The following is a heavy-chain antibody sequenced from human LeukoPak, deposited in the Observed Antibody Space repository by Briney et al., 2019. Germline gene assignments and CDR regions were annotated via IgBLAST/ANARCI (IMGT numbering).Heavy chain of an antibody. V-gene: IGHV3-23*01. Sequence: GGSLRLSCAASGFTFSTFAMIWVRQPPGKGLEWVSSIFPSGGEIHYADSVKGRFTISRDNSKNTLYLQMNSLRAEDTAVYYCAKEIDYDSSGYYSNFDYWGQGTLVTVSS. CDR2: IFPSGGEI. CDR3: AKEIDYDSSGYYSNFDY. J-gene: IGHJ4*02. D-gene: IGHD3-22*01. CDR1: GFTFSTFA.